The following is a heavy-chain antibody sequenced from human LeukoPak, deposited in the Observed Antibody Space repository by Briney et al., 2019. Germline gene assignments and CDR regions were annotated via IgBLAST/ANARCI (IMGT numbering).Heavy chain of an antibody. CDR2: IYYTRST. CDR1: GDSVISGTSY. J-gene: IGHJ2*01. Sequence: PSETLSLTCTVSGDSVISGTSYCSWIRQPPGKGLEWIGYIYYTRSTNYNPSLKSRVAISVDMSKNQFSLRLSSVTAADTAIYYCARIPPVYWYFELWGRGTLVTVSS. V-gene: IGHV4-61*01. CDR3: ARIPPVYWYFEL. D-gene: IGHD2-21*01.